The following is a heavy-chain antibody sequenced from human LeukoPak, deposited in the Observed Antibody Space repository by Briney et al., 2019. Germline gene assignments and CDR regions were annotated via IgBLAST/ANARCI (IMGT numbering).Heavy chain of an antibody. V-gene: IGHV1-69*13. CDR1: GGTFSSYA. J-gene: IGHJ6*03. CDR2: IIPIFGTA. Sequence: SVKVSCRASGGTFSSYAISWVRQAPGQGLEWMGGIIPIFGTANYAQKFQGRVTITADESTSTAYMELSSLRSEDTAVYYCASSGSITIFGVVSPYYYYMDVWGKGTTVTVSS. CDR3: ASSGSITIFGVVSPYYYYMDV. D-gene: IGHD3-3*01.